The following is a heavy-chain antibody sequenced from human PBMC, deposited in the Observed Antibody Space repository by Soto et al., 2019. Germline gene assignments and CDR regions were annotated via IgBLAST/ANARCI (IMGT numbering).Heavy chain of an antibody. CDR1: GYTFTSYG. J-gene: IGHJ4*02. CDR2: ISAYNGNT. V-gene: IGHV1-18*01. CDR3: ARGIRITMVRGVISNSFDY. D-gene: IGHD3-10*01. Sequence: GASVKVSCKASGYTFTSYGISWVRQAPGQGLEWMGWISAYNGNTNYAQKLQGRVTMTTDTSTSTAYMELRSLRSDDTAVYYCARGIRITMVRGVISNSFDYWGQGTLVTVPQ.